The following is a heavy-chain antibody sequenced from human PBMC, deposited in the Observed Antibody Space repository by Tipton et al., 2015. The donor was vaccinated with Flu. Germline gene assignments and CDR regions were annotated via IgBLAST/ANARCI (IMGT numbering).Heavy chain of an antibody. Sequence: AASGFTVSSNYMTWVRQAPGKGLEWVSVIYSGGYTYYADSVKGRFTISRANSKDTLYLQMNSLRAEDTAVYYCARGGGSGSFDYYYYGMDVWGQGTTVTVSS. CDR3: ARGGGSGSFDYYYYGMDV. CDR2: IYSGGYT. V-gene: IGHV3-66*01. J-gene: IGHJ6*02. CDR1: GFTVSSNY. D-gene: IGHD1-26*01.